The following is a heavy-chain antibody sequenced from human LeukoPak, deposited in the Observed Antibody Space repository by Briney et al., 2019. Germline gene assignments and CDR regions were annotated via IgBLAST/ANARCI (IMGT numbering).Heavy chain of an antibody. D-gene: IGHD1-26*01. J-gene: IGHJ4*02. CDR3: ARVVGATGSSDY. V-gene: IGHV4-59*13. Sequence: NTSEPQTLTCTVSGGSISSDYWSWIRQPPGKVLEWIGYIYYIGSTNYNPSLKSRITISVDTSKSHFSLKLSSVTAADTAVYYCARVVGATGSSDYWGQGTLVTVSS. CDR1: GGSISSDY. CDR2: IYYIGST.